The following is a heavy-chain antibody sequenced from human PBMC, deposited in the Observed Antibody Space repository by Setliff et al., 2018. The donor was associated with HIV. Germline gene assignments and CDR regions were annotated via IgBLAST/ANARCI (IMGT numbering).Heavy chain of an antibody. CDR3: ARGTYTDYEVGDY. CDR2: IIPIFGTA. CDR1: GGTGGRFSRNA. J-gene: IGHJ4*02. D-gene: IGHD4-17*01. V-gene: IGHV1-69*13. Sequence: SVKVSCKASGGTGGRFSRNAISWVRQAPGQGLEWMGGIIPIFGTANYAQKFQGRVTITADESTSTAYMELSSLRYEDTAVYYCARGTYTDYEVGDYWGQGTLVTVSS.